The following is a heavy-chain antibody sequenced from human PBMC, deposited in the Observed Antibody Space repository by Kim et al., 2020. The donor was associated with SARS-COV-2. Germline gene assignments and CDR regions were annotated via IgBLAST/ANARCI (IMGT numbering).Heavy chain of an antibody. V-gene: IGHV3-15*01. CDR2: IISEAAGGTT. CDR3: TTDPGDAYGFGPGF. D-gene: IGHD3-16*01. CDR1: GVSFTNAW. Sequence: GGSLRLSCVASGVSFTNAWMSWVRQAPGKGLEWVGRIISEAAGGTTAYAAPVRDRFTNSRDDSKNTAYLDMDSLKPEDTAVYYCTTDPGDAYGFGPGFWGQGTPVPVSS. J-gene: IGHJ1*01.